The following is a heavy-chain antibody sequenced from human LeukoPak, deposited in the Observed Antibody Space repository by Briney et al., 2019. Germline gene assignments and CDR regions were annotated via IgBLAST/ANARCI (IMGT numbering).Heavy chain of an antibody. CDR1: GGSISSDDYY. CDR2: ITYSGST. V-gene: IGHV4-30-4*01. D-gene: IGHD5-12*01. CDR3: ARGGVGGYDYFDS. J-gene: IGHJ4*02. Sequence: SETLSLTCTVSGGSISSDDYYWGWIRQPPGKGLEWIGHITYSGSTDYSPSLRSRVTMSVDTSKNQFSLKLNSVTAAETAMYFCARGGVGGYDYFDSWGQGTLVAVSS.